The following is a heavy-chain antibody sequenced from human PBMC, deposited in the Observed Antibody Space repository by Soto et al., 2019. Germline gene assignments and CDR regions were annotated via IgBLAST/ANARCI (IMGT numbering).Heavy chain of an antibody. Sequence: QVQLQESGPGLVKPSQTLSLTCTVSGGSISSGGYYWNWIRQHPGKGLEWIGYIHYSGSTYYNPSRKSRVTISVDTSKNQFSLKLSSVTAADTAVYYCARRGSSWYFDYWGQGTLVTVSS. CDR3: ARRGSSWYFDY. CDR2: IHYSGST. D-gene: IGHD6-13*01. V-gene: IGHV4-31*03. J-gene: IGHJ4*02. CDR1: GGSISSGGYY.